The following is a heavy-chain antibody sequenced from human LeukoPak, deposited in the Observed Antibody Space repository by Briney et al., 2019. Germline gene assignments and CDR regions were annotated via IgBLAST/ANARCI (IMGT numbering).Heavy chain of an antibody. D-gene: IGHD1-26*01. CDR3: ATLGATSFDY. J-gene: IGHJ4*02. Sequence: ASVKVSCKTSGYTFTDYYIHWVRQAPGQGLEWMGWIVPNSGGTNYAQKFQGRVTMTRDTSISTAYMELNRPRYDDTAVYYCATLGATSFDYWGQGTLVTVSS. CDR2: IVPNSGGT. V-gene: IGHV1-2*02. CDR1: GYTFTDYY.